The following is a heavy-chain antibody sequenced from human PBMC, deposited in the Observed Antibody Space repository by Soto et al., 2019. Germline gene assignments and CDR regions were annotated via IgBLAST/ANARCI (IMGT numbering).Heavy chain of an antibody. Sequence: QVQLVESGGGVVQPGRSLRLSCAASGFSCSSYAIHVVLQAPGKGLEWVLVIWSDGSNKYYADSVKGRFTLSRDNSKKTLYLQMNSLRVEDTAVYYCARDRGYHYGYDGMDDWGQETTVTVSS. J-gene: IGHJ6*02. CDR3: ARDRGYHYGYDGMDD. D-gene: IGHD5-18*01. CDR2: IWSDGSNK. V-gene: IGHV3-33*01. CDR1: GFSCSSYA.